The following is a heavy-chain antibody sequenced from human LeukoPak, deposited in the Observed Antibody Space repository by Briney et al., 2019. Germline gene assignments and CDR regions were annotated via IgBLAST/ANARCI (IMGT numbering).Heavy chain of an antibody. J-gene: IGHJ4*02. CDR3: TREQDREAAATVIGDS. V-gene: IGHV3-48*03. Sequence: PGGSLRLSCVASGFTFSRFEMNWVRQAPGKGLEWISHISSGTYIAYADSVKGRFTISGDNAKNSLYLQMNSLRAEDTAVYYCTREQDREAAATVIGDSWGQGTLVTVSS. D-gene: IGHD2-15*01. CDR2: ISSGTYI. CDR1: GFTFSRFE.